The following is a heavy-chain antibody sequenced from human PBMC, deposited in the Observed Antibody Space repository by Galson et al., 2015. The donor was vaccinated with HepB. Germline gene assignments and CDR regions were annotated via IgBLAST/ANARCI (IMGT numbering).Heavy chain of an antibody. Sequence: SETLSLTCTVSGGSISSGGYYWSWIRQHPGKGLEWIGYIYYSGSTYYNPSLKSRVTIAVDTSNDQFSLKLSSVTAADTAVYYCARDLLRDYFDYWGQGTLVTVSS. V-gene: IGHV4-39*02. CDR3: ARDLLRDYFDY. CDR2: IYYSGST. CDR1: GGSISSGGYY. J-gene: IGHJ4*02.